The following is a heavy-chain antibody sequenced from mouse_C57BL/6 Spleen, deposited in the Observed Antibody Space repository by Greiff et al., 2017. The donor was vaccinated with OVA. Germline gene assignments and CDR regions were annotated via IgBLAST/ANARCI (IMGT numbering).Heavy chain of an antibody. D-gene: IGHD2-3*01. CDR3: ARRGGYYGLDY. V-gene: IGHV1-64*01. CDR2: IHPNSGST. CDR1: GYTFTSYW. J-gene: IGHJ2*01. Sequence: VQLQQPGAELVKPGASVKLSCKASGYTFTSYWMHWVKQRPGQGLEWIGMIHPNSGSTNYNEKFKSKATLTVDKSSSTAYMQLSSLTSEDSAVYYCARRGGYYGLDYWGQGTTLTVSS.